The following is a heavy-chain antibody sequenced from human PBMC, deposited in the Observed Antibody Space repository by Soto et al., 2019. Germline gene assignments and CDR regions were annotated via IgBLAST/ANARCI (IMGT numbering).Heavy chain of an antibody. D-gene: IGHD3-10*01. CDR3: AKGGRVYYGSGSYFDS. Sequence: QVQLQESGPGLVKPSGTLSLTCAVSGVSISTSNWWSWARQSPAKGLEWIGEIYHSGSTNYNPSLQRRVTISVDKSTNHFSLHLSSVNAADTAVYFCAKGGRVYYGSGSYFDSWGQGILVTVSS. CDR2: IYHSGST. CDR1: GVSISTSNW. V-gene: IGHV4-4*02. J-gene: IGHJ4*02.